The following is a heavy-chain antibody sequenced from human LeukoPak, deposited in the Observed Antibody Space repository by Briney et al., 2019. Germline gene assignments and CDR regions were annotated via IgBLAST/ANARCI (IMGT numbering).Heavy chain of an antibody. CDR3: ARAKTDYGPYYFDY. CDR1: GGSISSYY. J-gene: IGHJ4*02. Sequence: SETLSLTCTVSGGSISSYYWSWIRQPPGKGLEWIGYIYYSGSTNYNPSLKSRVTISVDTSKNQFSLKLRSVTAADTAVYYCARAKTDYGPYYFDYWGQGTLVTVSS. CDR2: IYYSGST. D-gene: IGHD4-17*01. V-gene: IGHV4-59*01.